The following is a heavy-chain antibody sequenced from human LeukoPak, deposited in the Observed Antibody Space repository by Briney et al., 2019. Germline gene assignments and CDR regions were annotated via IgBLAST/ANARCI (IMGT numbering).Heavy chain of an antibody. D-gene: IGHD6-13*01. Sequence: GGSLRLSCAASGFTFSSYSMNWVRQAPGKGLEWVSSISSSSSYIYYADSVKGRFTISRDNAKNSLYLQMNSLRAEDTAVYYCARGAAQQLVPIGDDAFDIWGQGTMVTVSS. J-gene: IGHJ3*02. V-gene: IGHV3-21*01. CDR3: ARGAAQQLVPIGDDAFDI. CDR2: ISSSSSYI. CDR1: GFTFSSYS.